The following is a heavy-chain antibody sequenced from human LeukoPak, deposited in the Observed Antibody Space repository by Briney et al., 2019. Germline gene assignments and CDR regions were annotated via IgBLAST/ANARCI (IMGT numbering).Heavy chain of an antibody. CDR2: ISWNSGTI. CDR3: AKTSAYSYDTSGYFA. V-gene: IGHV3-9*01. CDR1: GFTFDDYA. J-gene: IGHJ5*02. Sequence: GRSLRLSCAASGFTFDDYAMHWVRQAPGKGLEWVSGISWNSGTIGYADSVKGRFTISRDNAKNSLYLQMNSLRAEDTAFYYCAKTSAYSYDTSGYFAWGQGTLVAVSS. D-gene: IGHD3-22*01.